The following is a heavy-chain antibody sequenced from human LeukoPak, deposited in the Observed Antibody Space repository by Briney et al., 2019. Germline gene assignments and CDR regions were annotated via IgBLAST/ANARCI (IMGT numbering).Heavy chain of an antibody. CDR2: ISSSGSTI. Sequence: PGGSLRLSCAASGFTFSDYYMSWIRQAPGKGLEWVSYISSSGSTIYYADSVKGRFTISRDNAKNSLYPQMNSLRAEDTAVYYCARDLGSGSYYNEALDAFDIWGQGTMVTVSS. CDR3: ARDLGSGSYYNEALDAFDI. D-gene: IGHD3-10*01. CDR1: GFTFSDYY. J-gene: IGHJ3*02. V-gene: IGHV3-11*01.